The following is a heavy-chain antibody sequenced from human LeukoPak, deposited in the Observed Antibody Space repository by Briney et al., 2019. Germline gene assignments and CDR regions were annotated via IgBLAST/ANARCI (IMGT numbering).Heavy chain of an antibody. D-gene: IGHD5-24*01. CDR1: GYTLTELS. J-gene: IGHJ2*01. Sequence: ASVKVSCKVSGYTLTELSMHWVRQAPGKGLEWMGGFDPEDGETIYAQKFQGRVTMTEDTSTDTAYMELSSLRSEDTAVYYCATRPERRWLQLKHWYFDLWGRGTLVTVSS. V-gene: IGHV1-24*01. CDR3: ATRPERRWLQLKHWYFDL. CDR2: FDPEDGET.